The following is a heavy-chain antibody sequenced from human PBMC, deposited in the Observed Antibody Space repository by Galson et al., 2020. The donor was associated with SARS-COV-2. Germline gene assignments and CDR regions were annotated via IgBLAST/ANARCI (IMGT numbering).Heavy chain of an antibody. CDR3: ARALYYDFWSGYLGSQYYYYMDV. CDR2: ISSSSSYI. Sequence: GGSLRLSCAASGFTFSSYSMNWVRQAPGKGLEWVSSISSSSSYIYYADSVKGRFTISRDNAKNSLYLQMNSLRAEDTAVYYCARALYYDFWSGYLGSQYYYYMDVWGKGTTVTVSS. D-gene: IGHD3-3*01. J-gene: IGHJ6*03. CDR1: GFTFSSYS. V-gene: IGHV3-21*01.